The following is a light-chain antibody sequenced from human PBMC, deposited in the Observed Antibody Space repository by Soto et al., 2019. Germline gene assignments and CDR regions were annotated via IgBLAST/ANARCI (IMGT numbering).Light chain of an antibody. CDR1: QTISTY. CDR3: QKSSSIRYT. Sequence: DIQMTQSPSSLSASVGDRVTITCRASQTISTYLNWYQQIPGKAPKLLIYGASNLQNGVPSRFSGSGSGTDFTLTISSLQPEDFATYYCQKSSSIRYTFGQGTKLEIK. J-gene: IGKJ2*01. CDR2: GAS. V-gene: IGKV1-39*01.